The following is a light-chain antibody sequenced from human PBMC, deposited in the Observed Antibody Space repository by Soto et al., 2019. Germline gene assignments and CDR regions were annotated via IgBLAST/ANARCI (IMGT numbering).Light chain of an antibody. J-gene: IGLJ1*01. Sequence: QSVLTQPPSVSWAPGQRVTISCTGSNSNIGAGYDVHWYQQLPGTAPKLLIYDNNIRPSGVPDRFSGSKSGTSASLAITGLQAEDEANYYCASWDNSLNGLYVFGTGTKVTXL. V-gene: IGLV1-40*01. CDR3: ASWDNSLNGLYV. CDR1: NSNIGAGYD. CDR2: DNN.